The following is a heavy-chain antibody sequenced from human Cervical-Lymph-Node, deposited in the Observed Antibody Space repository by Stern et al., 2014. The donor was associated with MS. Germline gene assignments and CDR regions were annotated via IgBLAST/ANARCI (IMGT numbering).Heavy chain of an antibody. J-gene: IGHJ5*02. Sequence: EVQLVQSGAEVKKPGESLKISCKGSGYSFTSYWIGWVRPMPGKGLEWMGIINPGDSDTRYSPSFQGQVTISADKSISTAYLQWSSLKASDTAMYYCARRHCSSRRCGWFDPWGQGTLVTVSS. CDR2: INPGDSDT. CDR3: ARRHCSSRRCGWFDP. V-gene: IGHV5-51*01. D-gene: IGHD2-2*01. CDR1: GYSFTSYW.